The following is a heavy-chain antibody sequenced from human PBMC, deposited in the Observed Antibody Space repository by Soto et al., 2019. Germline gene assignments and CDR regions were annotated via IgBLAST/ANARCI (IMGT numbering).Heavy chain of an antibody. Sequence: QVQLVESGGGVVQPGRSLRLSCAASGFMFSNHGMHWVRQAPGKGLEWVAVLWSDGNNRYYADSVKGRFTISRDNSKNTLDLQMNSLRAEDTAVYYCVRGDHWNEEGSDYWGQGTLVTVSS. CDR2: LWSDGNNR. CDR1: GFMFSNHG. CDR3: VRGDHWNEEGSDY. D-gene: IGHD1-1*01. V-gene: IGHV3-33*01. J-gene: IGHJ4*02.